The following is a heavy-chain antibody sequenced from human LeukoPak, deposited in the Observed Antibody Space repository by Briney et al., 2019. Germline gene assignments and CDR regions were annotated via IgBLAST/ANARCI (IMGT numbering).Heavy chain of an antibody. CDR2: IRYDGTNK. D-gene: IGHD1/OR15-1a*01. CDR1: GFTFSRYG. V-gene: IGHV3-30*02. CDR3: AKSTGEQLYFRDFDY. Sequence: PGGSLRLSCAASGFTFSRYGMHWVRQAPGKGLQWAAFIRYDGTNKYYADSVKGRFTMSRDNSKNTLYLQMNSLRAEDTAVYYCAKSTGEQLYFRDFDYWGQGTLVTVAS. J-gene: IGHJ4*02.